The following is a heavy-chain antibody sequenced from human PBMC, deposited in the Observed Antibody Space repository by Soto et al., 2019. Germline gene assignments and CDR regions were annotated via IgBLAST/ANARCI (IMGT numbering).Heavy chain of an antibody. CDR2: IRQDGSEK. Sequence: PGGSLRLSCAASGFTFSQFWMTWVRQAPGKGLEWVANIRQDGSEKYYVDSVKGRLTISRENAKNSLFLQMNSLGVEDTAVYYCARVGVVVVAAASYDYYYYMDVWGKGTAVTVSS. CDR1: GFTFSQFW. V-gene: IGHV3-7*01. J-gene: IGHJ6*03. D-gene: IGHD2-15*01. CDR3: ARVGVVVVAAASYDYYYYMDV.